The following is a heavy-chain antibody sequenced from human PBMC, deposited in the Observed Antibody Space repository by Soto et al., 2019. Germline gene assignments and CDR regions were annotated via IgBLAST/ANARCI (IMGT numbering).Heavy chain of an antibody. Sequence: GASVKVSCKASGYTFTGYYMHWVRQAPGQGLEWMGWINPNSGGTNYAQKCQGRVTMTRDTSISTAYMELSRLRSDDTAVYYCARERLRFLEWLLYFHGMDVWGQGTTVTVSS. D-gene: IGHD3-3*01. CDR1: GYTFTGYY. CDR3: ARERLRFLEWLLYFHGMDV. V-gene: IGHV1-2*02. CDR2: INPNSGGT. J-gene: IGHJ6*02.